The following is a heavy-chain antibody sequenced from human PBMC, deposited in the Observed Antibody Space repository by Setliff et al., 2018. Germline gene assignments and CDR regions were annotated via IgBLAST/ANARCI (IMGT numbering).Heavy chain of an antibody. CDR3: ATLWAAADHDS. CDR2: IYHSGST. D-gene: IGHD6-13*01. Sequence: SETLSLTCTVSGYSISSGYYWGWIRQPPGKGLEWIGEIYHSGSTNYNPSLKSRVTISVDKSKNQFSLKLSSVTAADTAMYYCATLWAAADHDSWGQGTLVTVSS. V-gene: IGHV4-38-2*02. CDR1: GYSISSGYY. J-gene: IGHJ4*02.